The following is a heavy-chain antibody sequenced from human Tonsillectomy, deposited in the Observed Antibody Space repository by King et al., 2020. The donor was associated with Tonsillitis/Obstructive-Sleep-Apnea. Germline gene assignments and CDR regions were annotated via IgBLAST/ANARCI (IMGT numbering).Heavy chain of an antibody. D-gene: IGHD6-13*01. CDR1: GFTFDDYA. Sequence: VQLVESGGGLVQPGRSLRLSCTASGFTFDDYAMHWVRQAPGKGLEWVSGISWNSGSIGYADSVKGRFTISRDNAKNSLYLQMNSLRAEDTALYYCAKDIGHYSSRWSAFHYWGQGTLVTVSS. V-gene: IGHV3-9*01. CDR3: AKDIGHYSSRWSAFHY. J-gene: IGHJ4*02. CDR2: ISWNSGSI.